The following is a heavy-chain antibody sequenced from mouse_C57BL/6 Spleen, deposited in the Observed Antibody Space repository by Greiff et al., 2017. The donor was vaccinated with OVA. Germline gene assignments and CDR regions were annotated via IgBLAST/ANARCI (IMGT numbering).Heavy chain of an antibody. V-gene: IGHV1-64*01. J-gene: IGHJ3*01. CDR2: IHPNSGST. D-gene: IGHD2-5*01. Sequence: VQLQQPGAELVKPGASVKLSCKASGYTFTSYWMHWVKQRPGQGLEWIGMIHPNSGSTNYNEKFKSKATLTVDKSSSTAYMQLSSLTSEDSAVYYCAIYYSNYGFAYWGQGTLVTVSA. CDR1: GYTFTSYW. CDR3: AIYYSNYGFAY.